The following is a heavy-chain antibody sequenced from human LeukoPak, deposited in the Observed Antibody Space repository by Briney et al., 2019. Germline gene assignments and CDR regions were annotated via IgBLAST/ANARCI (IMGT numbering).Heavy chain of an antibody. CDR1: GFTFTSHG. V-gene: IGHV3-30*02. J-gene: IGHJ6*03. CDR3: ARAGLSGFLRTTGYYYYYYMDV. Sequence: PGGSLRLSCAASGFTFTSHGMHWVRQAPGKGLEWVAFTRNDGNNKYYADSVKGRFTISRDNSKNTLYLQMNSLRAEDTAVYYCARAGLSGFLRTTGYYYYYYMDVWGKGTTVTVSS. D-gene: IGHD1-14*01. CDR2: TRNDGNNK.